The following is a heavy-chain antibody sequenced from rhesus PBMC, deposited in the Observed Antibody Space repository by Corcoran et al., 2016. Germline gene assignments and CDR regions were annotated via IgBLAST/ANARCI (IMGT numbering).Heavy chain of an antibody. J-gene: IGHJ4*01. CDR3: ARLGHSSWSFSYFDY. Sequence: QVRLQESGPGLVKPSETLTLTCAVSGYSISSGYYYWTWIRQPPGKGREWIGGIFSNSESNIYNPSLKSRVTISKDTSKNQFSLKLSSVTAADTAVYYCARLGHSSWSFSYFDYWGQGVLVTVSS. D-gene: IGHD6-13*01. CDR1: GYSISSGYYY. CDR2: IFSNSESN. V-gene: IGHV4S12*01.